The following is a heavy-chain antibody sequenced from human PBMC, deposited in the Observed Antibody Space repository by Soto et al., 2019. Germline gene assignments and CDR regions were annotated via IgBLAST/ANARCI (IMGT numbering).Heavy chain of an antibody. D-gene: IGHD1-26*01. CDR3: ARRGSGRYYDY. Sequence: EVQLLEAGGGLVQPGGSLSLSCVASGFTFSSYAMRWVRQAPGKGLEWVSAISGSGGSTYYADSVKGRFTISRDNSKNTLYLQMNSLRAEDTAVYYCARRGSGRYYDYWGQATLVTLSS. V-gene: IGHV3-23*01. CDR1: GFTFSSYA. J-gene: IGHJ4*02. CDR2: ISGSGGST.